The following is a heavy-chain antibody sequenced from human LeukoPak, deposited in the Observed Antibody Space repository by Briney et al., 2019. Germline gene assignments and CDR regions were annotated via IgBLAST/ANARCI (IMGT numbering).Heavy chain of an antibody. Sequence: GASVKVSCKASGYTFTSYGISWVRQAPGQGLEWMGWINPNSGGTNYAQKFQGRVTMTRDTSISTAYMELSRLRSDDTAVYYCARLPLTGYWYYFDYWGQGTLVTVSS. J-gene: IGHJ4*02. V-gene: IGHV1-2*02. CDR1: GYTFTSYG. CDR2: INPNSGGT. CDR3: ARLPLTGYWYYFDY. D-gene: IGHD3-9*01.